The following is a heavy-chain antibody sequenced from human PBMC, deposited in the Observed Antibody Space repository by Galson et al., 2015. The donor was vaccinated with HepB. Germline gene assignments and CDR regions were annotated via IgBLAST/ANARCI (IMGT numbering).Heavy chain of an antibody. CDR1: GFTFSSYS. CDR3: ARDRSITMVRGAWYFDL. D-gene: IGHD3-10*01. V-gene: IGHV3-21*01. J-gene: IGHJ2*01. CDR2: ISSSSSYI. Sequence: SLRLSCAASGFTFSSYSMNWVRQAPGKGLEWVSSISSSSSYIYYADSVKGRFTISRDNAKNSLYLQMNSLRAEDTAVYYCARDRSITMVRGAWYFDLWGRGTLVTVSS.